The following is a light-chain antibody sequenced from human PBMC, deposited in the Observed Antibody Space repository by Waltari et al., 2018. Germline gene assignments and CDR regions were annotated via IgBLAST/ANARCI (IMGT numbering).Light chain of an antibody. J-gene: IGKJ1*01. V-gene: IGKV3-20*01. Sequence: EIVFTQSPATLSFAPGERATLSCRASQSVSRTLAWYQQKPGQAPRLLIYDASSRATGIPDRFSGSGSGTDFSLTISRLEPEDFAVYYCQKYGTLPATFGQGTKVEIK. CDR3: QKYGTLPAT. CDR1: QSVSRT. CDR2: DAS.